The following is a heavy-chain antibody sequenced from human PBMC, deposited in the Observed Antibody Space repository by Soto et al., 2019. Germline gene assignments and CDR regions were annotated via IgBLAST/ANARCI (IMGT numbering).Heavy chain of an antibody. CDR2: IYYSGST. CDR1: GGSISSYY. Sequence: QVQLQESGPGLVKPSETLSLTCTVSGGSISSYYWSWIRQPPGKGLEWIGYIYYSGSTNYNPSPKSRVPISEHPSKHQFSLKLSSVTAADTAVYCCARGCFGEFYDWGQGTLVTVSS. D-gene: IGHD3-10*01. V-gene: IGHV4-59*01. CDR3: ARGCFGEFYD. J-gene: IGHJ4*02.